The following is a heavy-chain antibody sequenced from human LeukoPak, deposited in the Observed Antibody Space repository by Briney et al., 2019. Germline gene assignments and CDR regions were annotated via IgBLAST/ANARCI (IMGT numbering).Heavy chain of an antibody. CDR3: ARGPTRYYFDY. CDR1: GGSISSYY. V-gene: IGHV4-59*01. J-gene: IGHJ4*02. Sequence: SETLSLTCTVSGGSISSYYWSWIRQPPGKGLEWIGNIYYSRSTTYNPSLKSRVTISVDTSKNQFSLELNSVAPADTAVYYWARGPTRYYFDYWGQGTLVTVSS. CDR2: IYYSRST.